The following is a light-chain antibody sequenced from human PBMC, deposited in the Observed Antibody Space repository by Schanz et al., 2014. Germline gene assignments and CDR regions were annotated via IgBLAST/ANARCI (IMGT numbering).Light chain of an antibody. CDR3: ATWDDSLNGQV. CDR2: TNN. CDR1: SSNIGSNP. V-gene: IGLV1-44*01. Sequence: QSVLTQPPSASAPPGLRVTISCSGSSSNIGSNPVNWYQQLPGAAPKLLIYTNNQRPSGVPDRFSGSKSGTSASLAISGLQSEDEADYHCATWDDSLNGQVFGTGTKLTVL. J-gene: IGLJ1*01.